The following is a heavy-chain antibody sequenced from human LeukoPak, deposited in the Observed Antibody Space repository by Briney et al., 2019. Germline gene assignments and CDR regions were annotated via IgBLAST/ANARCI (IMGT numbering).Heavy chain of an antibody. D-gene: IGHD6-19*01. V-gene: IGHV1-18*04. CDR2: ISAYNGNT. CDR3: ARDGWYKSYYYYGMDV. Sequence: ASVKVSCKASGYTFTSYGISWVRQAPGQGLEWMGWISAYNGNTNYAQKLQGRVTMPTDTSTSTAYMELRSLRSDDTAVYYCARDGWYKSYYYYGMDVWGKGTTVTVSS. CDR1: GYTFTSYG. J-gene: IGHJ6*04.